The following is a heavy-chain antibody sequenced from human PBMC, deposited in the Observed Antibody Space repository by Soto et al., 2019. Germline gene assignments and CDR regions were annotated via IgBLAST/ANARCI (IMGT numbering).Heavy chain of an antibody. CDR3: ARMIPPYYYDSSGEGAFDI. J-gene: IGHJ3*02. V-gene: IGHV1-69*13. Sequence: GASVKVSCKASGGTFSSYAISWVRQAPGQGHEWMGGIIPIFGTANYAQKFQGRVTITADESTSTAYMELSSLRSEDTAVYYCARMIPPYYYDSSGEGAFDIWGQGTMVTV. CDR2: IIPIFGTA. D-gene: IGHD3-22*01. CDR1: GGTFSSYA.